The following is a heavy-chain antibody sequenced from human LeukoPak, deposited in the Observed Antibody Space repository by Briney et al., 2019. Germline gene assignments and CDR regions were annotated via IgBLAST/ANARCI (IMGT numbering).Heavy chain of an antibody. V-gene: IGHV4-30-2*01. Sequence: PSQTLFLTCTVSGGSISSGGYYWSWIRQHPGKGLEWIGYIYHSGSTYYNPSLKSRVTISVDRSKNQFSLKLSSVTAADTAVYYCASLAYCGGDCYSSHEYFQHWGQGTLVTVSS. J-gene: IGHJ1*01. CDR3: ASLAYCGGDCYSSHEYFQH. D-gene: IGHD2-21*02. CDR1: GGSISSGGYY. CDR2: IYHSGST.